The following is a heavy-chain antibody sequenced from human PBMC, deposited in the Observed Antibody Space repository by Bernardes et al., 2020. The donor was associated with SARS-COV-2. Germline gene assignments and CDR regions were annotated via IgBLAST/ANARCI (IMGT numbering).Heavy chain of an antibody. Sequence: SETLSLTCTVSGGSISGYYWSWIRQPPGKGLEWIGYIYYSGSTNYNPSLKSRVTMSVDTSKNQFSLKLSSVTAADTAVYYCARGPGIVVVPAADTGFDYWGQGTLVTVSS. V-gene: IGHV4-59*12. CDR2: IYYSGST. J-gene: IGHJ4*02. D-gene: IGHD2-2*01. CDR1: GGSISGYY. CDR3: ARGPGIVVVPAADTGFDY.